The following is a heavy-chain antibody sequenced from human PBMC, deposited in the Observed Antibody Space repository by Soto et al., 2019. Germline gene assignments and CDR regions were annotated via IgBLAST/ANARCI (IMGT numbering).Heavy chain of an antibody. CDR3: TKGREYIVATNFDY. V-gene: IGHV3-9*01. J-gene: IGHJ4*02. CDR1: GFTFEDYA. CDR2: ISWNSGSI. D-gene: IGHD5-12*01. Sequence: EVQLVESGGGLVRPGRSLRLSCAASGFTFEDYAMHWGRQAPGKGLEWVSGISWNSGSIGYADSVKGRFTISRDNAKNSLYLQMNGLRADDTALYYCTKGREYIVATNFDYWGQGTLVTVSS.